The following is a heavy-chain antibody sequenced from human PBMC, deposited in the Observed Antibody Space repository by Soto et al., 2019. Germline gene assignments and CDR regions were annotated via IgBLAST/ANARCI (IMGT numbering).Heavy chain of an antibody. CDR3: ARDLGHDSSSWDGGYYGMDV. D-gene: IGHD6-13*01. CDR1: GFTFSSYA. CDR2: ISYDGSNK. Sequence: QVQLVESGGGVVQPGRSLRLSCAASGFTFSSYAMHWVRQAPGKGLEWVAVISYDGSNKYYADSVKGRFIISRDNSKNTLYLQMNSLRAEDTAVYYCARDLGHDSSSWDGGYYGMDVWGQGTTVTVSS. J-gene: IGHJ6*02. V-gene: IGHV3-30-3*01.